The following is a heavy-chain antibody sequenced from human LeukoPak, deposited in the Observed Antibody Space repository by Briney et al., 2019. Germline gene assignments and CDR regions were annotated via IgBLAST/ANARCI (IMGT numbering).Heavy chain of an antibody. CDR1: GFTPSTYW. CDR2: INNDGSST. J-gene: IGHJ3*01. V-gene: IGHV3-74*01. Sequence: GESLRLSCAASGFTPSTYWMSWVRQAPGKWLVWVSRINNDGSSTSYADSVKGRFTISRDNAKNSLYLQMNSLRVDDTAVYYCARDRGGAESHGFDAFDLWGQGTIVTVSS. CDR3: ARDRGGAESHGFDAFDL. D-gene: IGHD2-15*01.